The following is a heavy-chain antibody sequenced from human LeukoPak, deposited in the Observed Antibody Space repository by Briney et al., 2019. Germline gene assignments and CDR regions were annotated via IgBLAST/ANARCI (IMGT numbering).Heavy chain of an antibody. Sequence: PGGSLRLSCAASGFTFSSYAMSWVRQAPGKGLEWVSAISGSGGSTYYADSVKGRFTISRDNAKNSLYLQMNSLRAEDTAVYYCARPYSSSWYWFDPWGQGTLVTVSS. CDR2: ISGSGGST. D-gene: IGHD6-13*01. J-gene: IGHJ5*02. V-gene: IGHV3-23*01. CDR1: GFTFSSYA. CDR3: ARPYSSSWYWFDP.